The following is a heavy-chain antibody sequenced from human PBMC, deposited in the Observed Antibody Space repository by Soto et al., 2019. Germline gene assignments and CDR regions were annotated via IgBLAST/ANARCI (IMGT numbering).Heavy chain of an antibody. CDR3: AKSYSSNWYDYFDY. J-gene: IGHJ4*02. CDR2: ISGSGDST. Sequence: GSLXLSCAXXGFTFSXXXXXXVRQAPGXXLGWVSAISGSGDSTYYADSVKGRFTISRDTSXXXLYLQMDSLRAEDTALYYCAKSYSSNWYDYFDYWGQGTLVTVSS. D-gene: IGHD6-13*01. CDR1: GFTFSXXX. V-gene: IGHV3-23*01.